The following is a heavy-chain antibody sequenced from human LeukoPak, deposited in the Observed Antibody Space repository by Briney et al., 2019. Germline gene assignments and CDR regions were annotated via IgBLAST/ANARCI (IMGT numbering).Heavy chain of an antibody. Sequence: GASLRLSCAASGFTFSTYSMNWLRQAPGEGLEWVSFISGRGNTMNYADSVKGRFTISRDNAKNSLYLQMNSLRDEDTAVYYCARDGHFDYWGQGTLVTVSS. V-gene: IGHV3-48*02. CDR1: GFTFSTYS. CDR3: ARDGHFDY. J-gene: IGHJ4*02. CDR2: ISGRGNTM.